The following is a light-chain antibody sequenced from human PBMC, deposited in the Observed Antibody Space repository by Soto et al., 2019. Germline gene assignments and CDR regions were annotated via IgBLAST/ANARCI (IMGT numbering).Light chain of an antibody. J-gene: IGLJ3*02. Sequence: QSALTQPASVSGSPGQSITICCTGSSSDVGGYDYVSWFQQHPGRAPKLLIYEVITRPSGVSTRFSGSKSANTASLTISGLQPEDEADFYCSSFTSSRTWVFGGGTKLTVL. CDR1: SSDVGGYDY. CDR2: EVI. V-gene: IGLV2-14*01. CDR3: SSFTSSRTWV.